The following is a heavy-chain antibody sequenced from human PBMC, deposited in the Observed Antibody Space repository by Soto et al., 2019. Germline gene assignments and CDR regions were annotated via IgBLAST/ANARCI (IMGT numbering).Heavy chain of an antibody. CDR1: GFNFDGYA. D-gene: IGHD3-3*01. CDR3: AKDLTFTIFEDGMHV. V-gene: IGHV3-9*01. J-gene: IGHJ6*02. CDR2: ISWNSGSI. Sequence: VPLVESGGGLVQPGRSLRLSCAASGFNFDGYAMHWVRQAPGRGLEWVSGISWNSGSIAYADSVKGRFTISRDNAKNSLFLQMNSLRAEDTALYFCAKDLTFTIFEDGMHVWGQGTTVTVSS.